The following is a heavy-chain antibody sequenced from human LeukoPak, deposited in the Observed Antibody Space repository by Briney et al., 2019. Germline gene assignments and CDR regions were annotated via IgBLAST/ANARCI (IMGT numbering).Heavy chain of an antibody. Sequence: GGSLRLSCAASGFTFSGYSMNWVRQAPGKGLEWVSYISSNGVSTFYADSLKGRFTISRDNAKNLLYLQMNSLRVDDTATYYCARGASRSYWYFDLWGRGTLVTVSS. D-gene: IGHD2-2*01. CDR3: ARGASRSYWYFDL. CDR2: ISSNGVST. CDR1: GFTFSGYS. J-gene: IGHJ2*01. V-gene: IGHV3-48*04.